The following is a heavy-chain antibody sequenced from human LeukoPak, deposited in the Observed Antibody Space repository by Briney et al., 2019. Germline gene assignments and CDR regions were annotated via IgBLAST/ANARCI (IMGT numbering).Heavy chain of an antibody. Sequence: LSQTLSLTCAISGDSVITNNVAWNWIRQSPSRSLEWLGRTYLRSKWYNEYAVSVKSRITINPNTSRNHFSLQLNSVIPEDTAVYYCTRGKYSGFDIWGQGTMVTVSS. CDR1: GDSVITNNVA. V-gene: IGHV6-1*01. D-gene: IGHD2-21*01. CDR2: TYLRSKWYN. CDR3: TRGKYSGFDI. J-gene: IGHJ3*02.